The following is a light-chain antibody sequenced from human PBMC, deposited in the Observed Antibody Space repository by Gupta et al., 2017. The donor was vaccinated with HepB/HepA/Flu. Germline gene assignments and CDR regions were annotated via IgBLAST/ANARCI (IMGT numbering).Light chain of an antibody. CDR3: QQSYSTPPT. CDR2: AAS. V-gene: IGKV1-39*01. J-gene: IGKJ1*01. Sequence: DIQMPQSPSSLSASVGDRVTITCRASQSISSYLNWYQQKPGKAPKLLIYAASSLQSGVPSRCSGSGSGTDFTLTISSLQPEDVATYYCQQSYSTPPTFGQGTKVEIK. CDR1: QSISSY.